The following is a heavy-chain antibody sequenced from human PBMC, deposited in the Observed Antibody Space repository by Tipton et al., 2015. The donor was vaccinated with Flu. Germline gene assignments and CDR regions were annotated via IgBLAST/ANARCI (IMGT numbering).Heavy chain of an antibody. CDR2: TYYSGST. Sequence: GLVKPSETLSLTCTVSGGSISSYYWSWIRQPPGKGLEWIGYTYYSGSTNYNPSLKSRVTISVDTSKNQFSLKLSSVTAADTAVYYCARDYYDSSGYYYQDWGQGTLVTVSS. D-gene: IGHD3-22*01. V-gene: IGHV4-59*01. CDR3: ARDYYDSSGYYYQD. J-gene: IGHJ4*02. CDR1: GGSISSYY.